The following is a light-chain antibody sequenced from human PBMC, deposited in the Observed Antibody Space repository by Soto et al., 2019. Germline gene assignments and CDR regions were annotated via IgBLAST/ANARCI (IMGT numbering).Light chain of an antibody. CDR3: QSYDNSLSGHVV. CDR2: GNS. J-gene: IGLJ2*01. V-gene: IGLV1-40*01. Sequence: QSVLTQPPSVSGAPGQRVIISYTGSSSNIGAGYDVHWYQQLPGTAPKLLIYGNSDRPSWIPDRFSGSKSGTSASLAITGLQAEDEADYYCQSYDNSLSGHVVFGGGTKVTVL. CDR1: SSNIGAGYD.